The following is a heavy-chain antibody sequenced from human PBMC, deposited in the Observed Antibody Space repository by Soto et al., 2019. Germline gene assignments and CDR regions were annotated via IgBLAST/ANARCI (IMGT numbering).Heavy chain of an antibody. CDR1: GGSFSGYY. D-gene: IGHD6-19*01. Sequence: PSETLSLTCAVYGGSFSGYYWSWSRQPPWKGLEWIGEINHSGSTNYNPSLKSRVTISVDTSKNQFSLKLSSVTAADTAVYYCAGRAVAGHYYYYGMDVWGQGTTVT. CDR2: INHSGST. V-gene: IGHV4-34*01. CDR3: AGRAVAGHYYYYGMDV. J-gene: IGHJ6*02.